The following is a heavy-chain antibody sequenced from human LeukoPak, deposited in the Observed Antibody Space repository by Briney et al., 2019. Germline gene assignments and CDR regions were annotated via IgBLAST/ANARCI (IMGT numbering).Heavy chain of an antibody. J-gene: IGHJ4*02. D-gene: IGHD4-17*01. V-gene: IGHV4-30-4*01. Sequence: SETLSLTCTVSGGSISSGDYYWSWIRQPPGKGLEWIGYIYYSGTTYYNPSLKSRVTISGGTSKNQFSLKLSSVTAADTAVYYCAREGIYGDSSHYFDYWGQGTLVTVSS. CDR1: GGSISSGDYY. CDR3: AREGIYGDSSHYFDY. CDR2: IYYSGTT.